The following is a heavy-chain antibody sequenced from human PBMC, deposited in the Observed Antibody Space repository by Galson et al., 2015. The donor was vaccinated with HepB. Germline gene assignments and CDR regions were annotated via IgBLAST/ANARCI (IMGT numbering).Heavy chain of an antibody. CDR1: GFTFNNAW. D-gene: IGHD2-8*02. CDR3: STGGHSTGGLFYSLGY. V-gene: IGHV3-15*01. CDR2: IKDKTHGGTT. J-gene: IGHJ4*02. Sequence: SLRLSCAASGFTFNNAWMSWVRQAPGTGLEWVGRIKDKTHGGTTDYAAPVKGRFTISRDDSKNTLYLQMNSLKTEDTAVYYCSTGGHSTGGLFYSLGYWGQGTLVTVSS.